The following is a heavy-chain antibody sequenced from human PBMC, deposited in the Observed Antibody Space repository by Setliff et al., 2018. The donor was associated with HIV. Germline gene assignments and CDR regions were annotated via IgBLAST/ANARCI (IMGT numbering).Heavy chain of an antibody. CDR1: EFTFSNYS. J-gene: IGHJ4*02. V-gene: IGHV3-23*01. CDR2: INDGGDRT. Sequence: PGGSLRLSCAASEFTFSNYSMSWVRQTPEKGLEWVALINDGGDRTFYAHSVKGRFTISRDNSKNTVYLQMNGPRAEDTAIYYCARKGRDVDCWGPGTLVTVSS. CDR3: ARKGRDVDC.